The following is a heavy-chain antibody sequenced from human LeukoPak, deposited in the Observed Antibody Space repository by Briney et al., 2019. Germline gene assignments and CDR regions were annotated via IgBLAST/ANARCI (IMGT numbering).Heavy chain of an antibody. J-gene: IGHJ4*02. CDR2: INPNSGGT. D-gene: IGHD6-6*01. CDR3: ARDPSTSYYVDF. V-gene: IGHV1-2*02. CDR1: GYTFTAYY. Sequence: GASVNVSCKASGYTFTAYYIHWVRQAPGQGLEWMGWINPNSGGTKYAQKFQGRFTMTRDTAISTAYMELSRLTSDDTAVYYCARDPSTSYYVDFWGLGTLVTVSS.